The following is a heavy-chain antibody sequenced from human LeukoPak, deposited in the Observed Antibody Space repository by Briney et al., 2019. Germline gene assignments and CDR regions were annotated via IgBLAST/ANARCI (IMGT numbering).Heavy chain of an antibody. D-gene: IGHD2-21*02. CDR1: VYTFISYG. J-gene: IGHJ2*01. V-gene: IGHV1-18*01. CDR3: ARGLGVVTAQSEQPKPRYFDL. CDR2: ISGYNGNT. Sequence: ASLKVSCKASVYTFISYGISWVRQAPGQGLEWMGWISGYNGNTNYAQNLQGRVTMTTDTSTSTAYMELRSLRSDDTAVYYCARGLGVVTAQSEQPKPRYFDLWGRGTQVTVSS.